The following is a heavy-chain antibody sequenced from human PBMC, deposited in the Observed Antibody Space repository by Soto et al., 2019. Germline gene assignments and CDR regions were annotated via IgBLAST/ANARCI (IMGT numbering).Heavy chain of an antibody. CDR3: ARDPGVLERADY. V-gene: IGHV3-21*01. CDR2: ISSSSNYI. D-gene: IGHD3-3*01. J-gene: IGHJ4*02. CDR1: GFTFSSYS. Sequence: GGSLRLSCAASGFTFSSYSMNWVRQAPGKGLEWVSYISSSSNYIYYADSVRGRFTISRDNAKNSLYLQMNSLRAEDTAVYYCARDPGVLERADYWGQGT.